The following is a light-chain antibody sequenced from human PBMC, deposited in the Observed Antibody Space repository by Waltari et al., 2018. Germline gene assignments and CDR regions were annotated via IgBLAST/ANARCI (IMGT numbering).Light chain of an antibody. CDR2: DAA. CDR3: QHSEA. V-gene: IGKV1-33*01. Sequence: DMQMTQSPASLPAPVGDRVTITCQPSQDVINYINWYQQKPGKAPQLLIYDAATLKTGVPSRFSGRQSGTYFTLTISGLQPEDVGTYYCQHSEAFGQGTTVEI. CDR1: QDVINY. J-gene: IGKJ1*01.